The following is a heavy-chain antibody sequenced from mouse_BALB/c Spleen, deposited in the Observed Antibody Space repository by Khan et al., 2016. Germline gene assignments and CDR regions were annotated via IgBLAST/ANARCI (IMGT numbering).Heavy chain of an antibody. V-gene: IGHV1-7*01. CDR1: GYTFTSYW. J-gene: IGHJ3*01. CDR3: ARSSWFAY. Sequence: VQLQEPGAELAKPGASVKMSCKASGYTFTSYWMHWVKQRPGQGLEWIGYINPSTGYTEYNQKFKDKATLTADKSSSTAYMQLSSLTSEDSAVYYCARSSWFAYWGQGTLVTVSA. CDR2: INPSTGYT.